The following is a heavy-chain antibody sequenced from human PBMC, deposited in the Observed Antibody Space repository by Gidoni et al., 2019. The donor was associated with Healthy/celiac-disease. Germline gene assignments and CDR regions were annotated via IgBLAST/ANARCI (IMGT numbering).Heavy chain of an antibody. J-gene: IGHJ5*02. CDR2: IYYSGST. D-gene: IGHD3-10*01. CDR3: ARGGYGSVFSWFDP. V-gene: IGHV4-59*01. Sequence: QVQLQESGPGLVKPSETLSLTCTVSGGSISSYYWSWIRPPPGKGLEWIGYIYYSGSTNYNPSLKSRVTISVDTSKNQFSLKLSSVTAADTAVYYCARGGYGSVFSWFDPWGQGTLVTVSS. CDR1: GGSISSYY.